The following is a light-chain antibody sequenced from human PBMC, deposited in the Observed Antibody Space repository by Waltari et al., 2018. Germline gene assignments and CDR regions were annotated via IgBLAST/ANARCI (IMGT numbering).Light chain of an antibody. V-gene: IGKV2-28*01. CDR2: LGS. Sequence: DIVMTQSPLSLPVTPGEPASISCRSSQSLLHSNGYNYLDWYLQKPGQSPQLLIYLGSNRASGVPDRFSGRGSGTDFTLKISRVEAEDVGVYYCMQALQTREITFGQGTRLEIK. J-gene: IGKJ5*01. CDR1: QSLLHSNGYNY. CDR3: MQALQTREIT.